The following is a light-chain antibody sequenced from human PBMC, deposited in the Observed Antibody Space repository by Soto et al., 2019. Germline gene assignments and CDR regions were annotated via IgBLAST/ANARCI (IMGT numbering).Light chain of an antibody. J-gene: IGKJ4*02. CDR3: QQYQSYSLM. Sequence: DIQMTQSASTLYASVGDRVTLTCRASQSITAWLAGYQQKPGQAPKLLIYKAATLERGVPSRYSGRGSGTDFPLALSNMLPDDFASFYCQQYQSYSLMFGGGTNVELK. CDR2: KAA. V-gene: IGKV1-5*03. CDR1: QSITAW.